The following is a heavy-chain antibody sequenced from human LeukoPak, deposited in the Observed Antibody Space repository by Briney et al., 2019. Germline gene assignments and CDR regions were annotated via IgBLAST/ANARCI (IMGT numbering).Heavy chain of an antibody. CDR2: ISGSGGST. CDR1: GFTFSNYW. CDR3: ANVRGYCSGGSCYSGVRNYMDV. V-gene: IGHV3-23*01. D-gene: IGHD2-15*01. Sequence: PGGSLRLSCAASGFTFSNYWMSWVRQAPGKGLEWVSAISGSGGSTYYADSVKGRFTISRDNSKNTLYLQMNSLRAEDTAVYYCANVRGYCSGGSCYSGVRNYMDVWGKGTTVTVSS. J-gene: IGHJ6*03.